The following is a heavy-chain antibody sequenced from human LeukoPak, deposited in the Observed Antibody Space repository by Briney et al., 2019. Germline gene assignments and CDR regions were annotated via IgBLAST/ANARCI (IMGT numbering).Heavy chain of an antibody. J-gene: IGHJ3*02. V-gene: IGHV1-69*05. CDR3: ARGGAFDI. Sequence: SVKVSCKASGGTFSSFAMNWVRHAPGQGLEWMGGIVPLFGPANYAQKFQGRVTITTDESTSTVYMELSSLRSEDTAFYYCARGGAFDIWGQGTMVIVSS. CDR1: GGTFSSFA. CDR2: IVPLFGPA.